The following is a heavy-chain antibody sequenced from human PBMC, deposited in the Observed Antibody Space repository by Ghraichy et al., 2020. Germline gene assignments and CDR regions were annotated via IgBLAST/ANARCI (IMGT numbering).Heavy chain of an antibody. D-gene: IGHD3-22*01. V-gene: IGHV3-30*18. Sequence: GGSLRLSCAASGITFSTYGMHWVRQAPGKGLEWVAVISFDGSNKFYADSVKGRFTISRDNSKNTLYLQMNSLRADDTAVYYCANYEGIDPWGQGTLVTVSS. CDR3: ANYEGIDP. J-gene: IGHJ5*02. CDR1: GITFSTYG. CDR2: ISFDGSNK.